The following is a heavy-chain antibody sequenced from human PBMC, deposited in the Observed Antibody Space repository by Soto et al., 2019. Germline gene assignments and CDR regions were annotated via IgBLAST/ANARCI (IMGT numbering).Heavy chain of an antibody. CDR2: INAGNGNT. J-gene: IGHJ4*02. D-gene: IGHD3-22*01. CDR1: GYRFISYA. CDR3: ARGGYYYDSSGSPYFDY. V-gene: IGHV1-3*01. Sequence: GASVKVSCAACGYRFISYAIHWVRQAPGQRLEWMGWINAGNGNTKYSQKFQGRVTITRDTSASTAYMELSSLRSEDTAVYYCARGGYYYDSSGSPYFDYWGQGTLVTVS.